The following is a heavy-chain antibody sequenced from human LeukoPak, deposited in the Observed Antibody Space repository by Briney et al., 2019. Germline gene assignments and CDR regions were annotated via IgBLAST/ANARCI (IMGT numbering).Heavy chain of an antibody. V-gene: IGHV1-2*02. CDR1: GYTFTSYA. CDR3: ARDRPLDADDYYGFYYFDY. Sequence: ASVKVSCKASGYTFTSYAMHWVRQAPGQGLEWMGWITPSGGTNYPQKFQGRVAITRDTSITTAYMDLSRLTSDDTAVYYCARDRPLDADDYYGFYYFDYWGQGTLVTVSS. CDR2: ITPSGGT. D-gene: IGHD3-10*01. J-gene: IGHJ4*02.